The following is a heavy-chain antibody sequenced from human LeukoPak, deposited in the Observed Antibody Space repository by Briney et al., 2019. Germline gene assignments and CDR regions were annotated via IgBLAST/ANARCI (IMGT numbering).Heavy chain of an antibody. CDR3: AREGIVVPARSGFGY. Sequence: GGSLRLSCAASGFTFSDYYMSWIRQAPGKGLEWVSYISSTGNTIYYADSVKGRFTVSRDNAKNSLYLQMNSLRAEDTAVYYCAREGIVVPARSGFGYWGQGTLVTVSS. CDR2: ISSTGNTI. CDR1: GFTFSDYY. D-gene: IGHD2-2*01. J-gene: IGHJ4*02. V-gene: IGHV3-11*04.